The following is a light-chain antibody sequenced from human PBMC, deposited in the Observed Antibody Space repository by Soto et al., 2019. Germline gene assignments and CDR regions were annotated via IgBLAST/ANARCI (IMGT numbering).Light chain of an antibody. Sequence: QSVLTQPPSASGTPGQRVSIYCSGSSTNIGSSYVYWYQQLPGTAPKLLIFRNNQRPSGVPDRFSGAKSGTSASLAISGLRSEDEADYYCAGLEASLSGHVVFGGGTKVTVL. CDR1: STNIGSSY. CDR2: RNN. J-gene: IGLJ2*01. CDR3: AGLEASLSGHVV. V-gene: IGLV1-47*01.